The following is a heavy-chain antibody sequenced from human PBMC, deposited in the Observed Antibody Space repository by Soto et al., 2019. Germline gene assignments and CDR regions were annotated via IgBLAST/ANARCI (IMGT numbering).Heavy chain of an antibody. V-gene: IGHV1-18*01. CDR1: GYTFTSYG. Sequence: ASVKVSCKASGYTFTSYGISWVRQAPGQGLEWMGWISAYNGNTNYAQKLQGRVTMTTDTSTSTAYMELRSLRSDDTAVYYCARVGQYYDFWSGYYRVYYYYYMDVWGKGTTVTVSS. CDR3: ARVGQYYDFWSGYYRVYYYYYMDV. CDR2: ISAYNGNT. J-gene: IGHJ6*03. D-gene: IGHD3-3*01.